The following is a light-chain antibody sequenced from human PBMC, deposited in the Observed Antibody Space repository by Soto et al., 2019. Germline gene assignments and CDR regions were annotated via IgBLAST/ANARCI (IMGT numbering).Light chain of an antibody. Sequence: DIQMTQSPSSLSASVGDRVTITCRASQGISPFLAWYQQKPGKVPKLLIYAASILQSGVPPRFSGSGSGTEFTLTSSSRQPEDVAIYYCQKDNTVPRSFGHGTKVE. V-gene: IGKV1-27*01. CDR2: AAS. CDR1: QGISPF. J-gene: IGKJ1*01. CDR3: QKDNTVPRS.